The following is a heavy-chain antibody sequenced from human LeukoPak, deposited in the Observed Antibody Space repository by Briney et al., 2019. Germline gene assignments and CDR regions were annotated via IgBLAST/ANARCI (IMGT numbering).Heavy chain of an antibody. CDR1: GGSFSGYS. Sequence: PSETLSLTCAVYGGSFSGYSWSWIRQPPGKGLEWIGEINHSGSTNYNPSLKSRVTISVDTSQNEFSLKLSSVTAADTAVYYCAEEYYSDSSGYGYFQHWGQGTLVTVSS. CDR3: AEEYYSDSSGYGYFQH. J-gene: IGHJ1*01. V-gene: IGHV4-34*01. CDR2: INHSGST. D-gene: IGHD3-22*01.